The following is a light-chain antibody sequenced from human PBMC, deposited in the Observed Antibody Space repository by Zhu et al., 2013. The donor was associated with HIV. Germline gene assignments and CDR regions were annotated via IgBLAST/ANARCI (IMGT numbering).Light chain of an antibody. Sequence: EIVLTQSPATLSLSPGERATLSCGASQSVTYNYLAWYQHKPGLAPRLLIYDASSRATGIPDKFSGSGSGTDFTLTISRLEAEDIAVYYCQQYGTSPTWTFGQGPRWKSN. CDR2: DAS. CDR3: QQYGTSPTWT. CDR1: QSVTYNY. J-gene: IGKJ1*01. V-gene: IGKV3D-20*01.